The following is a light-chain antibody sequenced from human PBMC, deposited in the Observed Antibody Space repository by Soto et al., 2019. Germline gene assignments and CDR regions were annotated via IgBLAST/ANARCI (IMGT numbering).Light chain of an antibody. CDR3: QQYHDYSS. J-gene: IGKJ2*01. CDR1: QTINNW. CDR2: KTS. Sequence: DIQVTQSPSTLSASIGDRVTLTCRTSQTINNWLAWYQQRPGKAPKLLMSKTSTLESGVPSRFSGSGSGTEFTLTISSLQPDDFATYYCQQYHDYSSFGQGTRLEI. V-gene: IGKV1-5*03.